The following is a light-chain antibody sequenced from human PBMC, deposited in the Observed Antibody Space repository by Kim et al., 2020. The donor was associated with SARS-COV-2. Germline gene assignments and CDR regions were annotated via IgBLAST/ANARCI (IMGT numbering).Light chain of an antibody. CDR3: QAWDSSTGV. CDR1: NFGNKN. CDR2: RDS. V-gene: IGLV3-9*01. Sequence: SYELTQPLSVSVAPGQTASITCSGDNFGNKNAHWYQQKPGQSPVLVIYRDSKRPSGIPERFSGSNSGNTATLTISGAQAGDEADYYCQAWDSSTGVFGGG. J-gene: IGLJ2*01.